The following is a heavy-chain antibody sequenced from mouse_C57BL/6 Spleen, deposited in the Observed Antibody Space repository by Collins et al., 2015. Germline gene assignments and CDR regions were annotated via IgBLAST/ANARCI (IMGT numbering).Heavy chain of an antibody. CDR2: INTYSGVP. J-gene: IGHJ3*01. V-gene: IGHV9-3*01. Sequence: QIQLVQSGPELKKPGETVKISCKASGYTFTTYGMSWVKQAPGKGLKWMGWINTYSGVPTYADDFKGRFAFSLETSASTAYLQINNLKNEDTATYFCAREWLERFAYWGQGTLVTVSA. CDR3: AREWLERFAY. D-gene: IGHD2-2*01. CDR1: GYTFTTYG.